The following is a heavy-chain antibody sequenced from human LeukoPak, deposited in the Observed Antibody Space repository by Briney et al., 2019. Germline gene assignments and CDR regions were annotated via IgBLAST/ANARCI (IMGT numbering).Heavy chain of an antibody. D-gene: IGHD2-15*01. CDR1: GFTVSSNY. CDR3: ARELPFED. Sequence: GGSLRLSCAASGFTVSSNYMAWVRQPPAKGLEWVSILYSAGFTYCADSVKGRFTISRDNSKNTVYLQMHSLRAEDTAVYYCARELPFEDWGQGSLVTVS. CDR2: LYSAGFT. V-gene: IGHV3-53*01. J-gene: IGHJ4*02.